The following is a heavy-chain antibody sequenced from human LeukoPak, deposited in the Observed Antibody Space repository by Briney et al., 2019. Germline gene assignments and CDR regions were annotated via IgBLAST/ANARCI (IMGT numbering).Heavy chain of an antibody. D-gene: IGHD4-11*01. Sequence: GASVKVSCKASGFTFTSSAVQWVRQARGQRLEWIGWIVVGSGNTNYAQKFQERVTITRDMSTSTAYMELSSLRSEDTAVYYCARDLEGYYSNWGLSFDPWGQGTLVTVSS. J-gene: IGHJ5*02. CDR2: IVVGSGNT. V-gene: IGHV1-58*01. CDR1: GFTFTSSA. CDR3: ARDLEGYYSNWGLSFDP.